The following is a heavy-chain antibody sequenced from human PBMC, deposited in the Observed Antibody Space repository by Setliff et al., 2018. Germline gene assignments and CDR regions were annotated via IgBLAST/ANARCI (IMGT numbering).Heavy chain of an antibody. V-gene: IGHV1-69*10. CDR1: GYSFTDYY. CDR2: IIPILAIA. D-gene: IGHD2-15*01. CDR3: ARGGNPPYDAFDI. Sequence: SVKVSCKASGYSFTDYYMHWVRQAPGQGLEWMGGIIPILAIANYAQKFQGRVTITTDESTSTAYMELSSLRSENTAVYYCARGGNPPYDAFDIWGQGTMVTVSS. J-gene: IGHJ3*02.